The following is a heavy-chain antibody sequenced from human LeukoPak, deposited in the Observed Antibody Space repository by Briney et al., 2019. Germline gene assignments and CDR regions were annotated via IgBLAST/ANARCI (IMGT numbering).Heavy chain of an antibody. CDR2: IYYSGST. D-gene: IGHD3-10*01. J-gene: IGHJ4*02. CDR1: GGSISSYY. V-gene: IGHV4-59*01. Sequence: PSETLSLTCTVSGGSISSYYWSWIRQPPGKGLEWIGYIYYSGSTNYNPSLKSRVTISVDTSKNQFSLKLSSVTAADTAVYYCARVQVRGVIISKFDYWGQGTLVTVSS. CDR3: ARVQVRGVIISKFDY.